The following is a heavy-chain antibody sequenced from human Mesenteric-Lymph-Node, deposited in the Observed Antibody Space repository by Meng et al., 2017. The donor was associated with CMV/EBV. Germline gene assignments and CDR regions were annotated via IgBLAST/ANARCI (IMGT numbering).Heavy chain of an antibody. D-gene: IGHD2-21*01. V-gene: IGHV3-23*01. CDR3: AKDPSTGWGDGFDP. Sequence: GGSLRLSCVASGFTFGSFAMNWVRQAPGKGLEWVSTISRGGADTHYGESVKGRFTISRDNSKNTLYLQMNSLRVEDTAVYYCAKDPSTGWGDGFDPWGQGTLVTVSS. CDR1: GFTFGSFA. J-gene: IGHJ5*02. CDR2: ISRGGADT.